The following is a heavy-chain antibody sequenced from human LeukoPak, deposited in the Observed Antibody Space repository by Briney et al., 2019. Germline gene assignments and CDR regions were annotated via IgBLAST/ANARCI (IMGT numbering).Heavy chain of an antibody. CDR2: INPSGGST. CDR1: GYTFTSYY. D-gene: IGHD3-3*01. CDR3: ARARGDERSGYYLHY. J-gene: IGHJ4*02. Sequence: GASVKVSCKASGYTFTSYYMHWVRQAPGQGLEWMGIINPSGGSTSYAQKFQGRVTITADESTSTAYMELSSLRSEDTAVYYCARARGDERSGYYLHYWGQGTLVTVSS. V-gene: IGHV1-46*01.